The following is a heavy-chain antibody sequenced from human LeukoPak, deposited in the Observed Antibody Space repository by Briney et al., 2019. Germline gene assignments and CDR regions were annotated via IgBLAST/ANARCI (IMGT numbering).Heavy chain of an antibody. J-gene: IGHJ4*02. D-gene: IGHD2-21*01. V-gene: IGHV3-23*01. CDR2: ISGSGDNT. CDR3: AKDSANRLYSYPDF. Sequence: GGSLRLSCAASGFTLRSYGMSWVRQAPGEGLEWVSVISGSGDNTDYADSVKGRFTISRDNSKNTLYLQMNGLRAEDTAVYYCAKDSANRLYSYPDFWGQGTLVTVSS. CDR1: GFTLRSYG.